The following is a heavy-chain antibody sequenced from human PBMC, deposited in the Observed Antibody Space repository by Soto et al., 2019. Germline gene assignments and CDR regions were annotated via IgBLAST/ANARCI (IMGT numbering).Heavy chain of an antibody. CDR1: GGSFSGYY. CDR3: ARDKLTDLLDY. Sequence: SETLSLTCAVYGGSFSGYYWTWVRQPPGTGLEWIGEINHSGSSNYNPSLKSRVTISVDTSKNQFSLKLTSVTAAETAVYYCARDKLTDLLDYRGQGTPVTVSS. CDR2: INHSGSS. J-gene: IGHJ4*01. V-gene: IGHV4-34*01.